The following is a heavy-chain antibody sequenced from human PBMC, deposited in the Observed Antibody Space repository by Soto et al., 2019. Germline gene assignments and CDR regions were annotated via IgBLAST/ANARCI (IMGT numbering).Heavy chain of an antibody. CDR2: ISYDGSNK. CDR3: ARDTLDYYYGMDV. J-gene: IGHJ6*02. V-gene: IGHV3-30-3*01. CDR1: GFTFSSYA. Sequence: LRLSCAASGFTFSSYAMHWVRQAPGKGLEWVAVISYDGSNKYYADSVKGRFTISRDNSKNTLYLQMNSLRAEDTAVYYCARDTLDYYYGMDVWGQGTTVTVSS.